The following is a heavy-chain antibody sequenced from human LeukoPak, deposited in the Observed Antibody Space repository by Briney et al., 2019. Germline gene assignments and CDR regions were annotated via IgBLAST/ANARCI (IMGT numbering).Heavy chain of an antibody. CDR3: TTVGSSRYYYYFDY. J-gene: IGHJ4*02. CDR2: IKSKTDGATT. D-gene: IGHD3-22*01. V-gene: IGHV3-15*01. CDR1: GCTFNHAW. Sequence: PGGSLRLSCAASGCTFNHAWMSWVRQAPGKGLEWVGRIKSKTDGATTECAAPVKGRFTISRDDSKNTLYLQMNSLKTENTAVYYCTTVGSSRYYYYFDYWGQGSLVTVSS.